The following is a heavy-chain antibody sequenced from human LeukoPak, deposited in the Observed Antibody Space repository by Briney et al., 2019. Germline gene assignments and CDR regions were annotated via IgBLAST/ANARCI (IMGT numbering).Heavy chain of an antibody. D-gene: IGHD3-16*01. V-gene: IGHV4-4*02. CDR1: GGSISSSNW. J-gene: IGHJ4*02. Sequence: PSGTLSLTCAVSGGSISSSNWWSWVRQPPGKGLEWIGEIYHSGITNYNPSLKSRVTILIDTSKNQFSLKLSSVTAADTAVYYCARERGSYVDYWGQGTLVTVSS. CDR2: IYHSGIT. CDR3: ARERGSYVDY.